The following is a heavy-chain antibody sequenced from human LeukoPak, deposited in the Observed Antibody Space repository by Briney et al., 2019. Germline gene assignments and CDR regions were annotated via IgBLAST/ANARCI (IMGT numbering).Heavy chain of an antibody. J-gene: IGHJ4*02. CDR3: ARHRTASDY. CDR1: GFTFSIYT. Sequence: GGSLRLSCAASGFTFSIYTMNWVRQAPGKGLGWVSSISTSSSYIYYADSVKGRFTISRDNAKNSLYLQMNSLRVEDTAVYYCARHRTASDYWGQGTLVTVSS. CDR2: ISTSSSYI. D-gene: IGHD3-16*02. V-gene: IGHV3-21*01.